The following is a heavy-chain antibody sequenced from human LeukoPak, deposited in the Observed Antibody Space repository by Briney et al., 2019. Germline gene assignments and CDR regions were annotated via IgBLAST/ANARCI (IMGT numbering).Heavy chain of an antibody. CDR3: ARSLEGYDFWSGPDY. V-gene: IGHV3-21*01. J-gene: IGHJ4*02. CDR2: ISSSSSYI. Sequence: GGSLRLSCAASGFTFGSYSMDWVRQAPGKGLEWVSSISSSSSYIYYADSVKGRFTISRDNAKNSLYLQMNSLRAEDTAVYYCARSLEGYDFWSGPDYWGQGTLVTVSS. CDR1: GFTFGSYS. D-gene: IGHD3-3*01.